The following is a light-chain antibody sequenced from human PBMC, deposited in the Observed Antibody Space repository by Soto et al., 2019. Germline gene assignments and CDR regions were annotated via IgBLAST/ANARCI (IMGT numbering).Light chain of an antibody. Sequence: QSVLTQPASVYGSPGQSITISCTGTSSDVGYYNYVSWYQQHPGKAPKLMIYDVRNRPSGVSNRFSGSKSGNTASLTISGLQAEDEADYYCSSYTSSSTYVFGTGTKVTVL. V-gene: IGLV2-14*03. CDR3: SSYTSSSTYV. J-gene: IGLJ1*01. CDR1: SSDVGYYNY. CDR2: DVR.